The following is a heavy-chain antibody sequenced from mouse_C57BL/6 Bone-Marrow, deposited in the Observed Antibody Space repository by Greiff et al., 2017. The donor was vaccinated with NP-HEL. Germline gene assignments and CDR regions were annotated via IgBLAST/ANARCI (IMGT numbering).Heavy chain of an antibody. J-gene: IGHJ4*01. Sequence: QVQLQQPGAELVKPGASVKLSCKASGYTFTSYWMHWVKQRPGQGLEWIGMIHPNSGSTNYNEKFKSKATLTVDKSSSTAYMQLSSLISEDSAVYYCARWLAYAMDYWGQGTSVTVSS. CDR1: GYTFTSYW. D-gene: IGHD2-2*01. CDR3: ARWLAYAMDY. V-gene: IGHV1-64*01. CDR2: IHPNSGST.